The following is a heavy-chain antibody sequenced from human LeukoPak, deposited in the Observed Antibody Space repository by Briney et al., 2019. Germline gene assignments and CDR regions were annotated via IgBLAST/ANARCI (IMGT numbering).Heavy chain of an antibody. Sequence: PSETLSLTCTVSGGSISSYYWSWIRQPPGKGLEWIGYIYHSGSTNYNPSLKSRVTISVDTSKNQFSLKLSSVTAADTAVYYCARVYAPYSSNHFDYWGQGTLVTVSS. CDR3: ARVYAPYSSNHFDY. D-gene: IGHD6-13*01. J-gene: IGHJ4*02. V-gene: IGHV4-59*01. CDR1: GGSISSYY. CDR2: IYHSGST.